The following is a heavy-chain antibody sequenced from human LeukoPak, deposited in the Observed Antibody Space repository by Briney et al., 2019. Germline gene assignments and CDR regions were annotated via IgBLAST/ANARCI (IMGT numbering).Heavy chain of an antibody. V-gene: IGHV4-61*01. CDR2: IYYSGST. Sequence: SETLSLTCTVSGVSISSSNSYWGWIRQPPGKGLEWIGYIYYSGSTNYNPSLKSRVTISVDTSKNQFSLKLSSVTAADTAVYYCARDYGSGDNWFDPWGQGTLVTVSS. D-gene: IGHD3-10*01. CDR3: ARDYGSGDNWFDP. CDR1: GVSISSSNSY. J-gene: IGHJ5*02.